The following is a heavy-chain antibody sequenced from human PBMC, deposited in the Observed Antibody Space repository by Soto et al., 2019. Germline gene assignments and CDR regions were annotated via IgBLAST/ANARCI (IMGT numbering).Heavy chain of an antibody. D-gene: IGHD2-15*01. CDR3: ARLPPVAMVVATYYFYGLDV. Sequence: PGGSLRLSCKASGFSFSDYAMTWVRQAPGKGLEWVSVISGSGGRTDYADSVKGRFTISRDNSKNMLYLQMSSLRAEDTAVYYCARLPPVAMVVATYYFYGLDVWGQGTTVTVSS. CDR1: GFSFSDYA. CDR2: ISGSGGRT. J-gene: IGHJ6*02. V-gene: IGHV3-23*01.